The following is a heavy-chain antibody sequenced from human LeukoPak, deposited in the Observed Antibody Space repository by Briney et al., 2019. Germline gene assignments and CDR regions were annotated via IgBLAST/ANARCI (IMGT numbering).Heavy chain of an antibody. CDR3: ARGAPKLRYFDWSY. Sequence: GASVKVSCKASGGTFSSYAISWVRQAPGQGLEWMGWMNPNSGNTGYAQKFQGRVTMTRNTSISTAYMELSSLRSEDTAVYYCARGAPKLRYFDWSYWGQGTLVTVSS. D-gene: IGHD3-9*01. J-gene: IGHJ4*02. CDR1: GGTFSSYA. CDR2: MNPNSGNT. V-gene: IGHV1-8*02.